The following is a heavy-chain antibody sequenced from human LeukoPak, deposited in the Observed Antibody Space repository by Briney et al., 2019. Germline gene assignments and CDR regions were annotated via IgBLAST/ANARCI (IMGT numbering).Heavy chain of an antibody. D-gene: IGHD2-15*01. CDR3: ARMGSYCSGGSCYVWFDP. J-gene: IGHJ5*02. V-gene: IGHV4-59*01. CDR2: IYYSGST. Sequence: SETLSLTCXVXXXXISSXYWSWIRQPPGKGLEWIGYIYYSGSTNYNPSLKSRVTISVDTFKNQFSLKLSSVTAADTAVYYCARMGSYCSGGSCYVWFDPWGQGTLVTVSS. CDR1: XXXISSXY.